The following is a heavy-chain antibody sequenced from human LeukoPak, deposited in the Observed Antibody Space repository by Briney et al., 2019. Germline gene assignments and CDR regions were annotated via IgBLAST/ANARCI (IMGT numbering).Heavy chain of an antibody. Sequence: GASVKVSCKASGYTFTSYDINWVRQATGQGLESMGWMNPNNGNTGYAQKFQGRVTMTRSTSISTAYMELSSLRSEDTAVYYCARLAGSSWPLYYYYGMDVWGQGTTVTVSS. CDR2: MNPNNGNT. CDR3: ARLAGSSWPLYYYYGMDV. V-gene: IGHV1-8*01. J-gene: IGHJ6*02. CDR1: GYTFTSYD. D-gene: IGHD6-13*01.